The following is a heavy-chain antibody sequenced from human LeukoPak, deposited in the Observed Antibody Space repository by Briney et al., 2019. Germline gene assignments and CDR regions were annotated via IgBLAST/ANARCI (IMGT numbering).Heavy chain of an antibody. CDR2: ISGSGGST. J-gene: IGHJ4*02. V-gene: IGHV3-23*01. CDR3: AKRIQSAMSTGY. Sequence: GWSLRLSCAASGFTFSSYAMSWVRKAPGKGLEWVSAISGSGGSTYYADSVKGRFTISRDNSKNTLYLQMNSLRAEDTAVYYCAKRIQSAMSTGYWGQGTLVTVSS. D-gene: IGHD5-18*01. CDR1: GFTFSSYA.